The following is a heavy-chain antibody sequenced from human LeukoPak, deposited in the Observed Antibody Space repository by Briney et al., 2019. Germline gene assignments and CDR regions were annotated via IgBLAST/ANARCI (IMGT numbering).Heavy chain of an antibody. CDR3: ARLGGREDYGRSGVDY. CDR2: INHSGST. D-gene: IGHD3-3*01. J-gene: IGHJ4*02. V-gene: IGHV4-34*01. CDR1: GGSFSGYY. Sequence: SETLCLTCAVYGGSFSGYYWSWIRQPPGKGLEWIGEINHSGSTNYNPSLKSRVTISVDTSKNQFSLKLSSVTAADTAVYYCARLGGREDYGRSGVDYWGQGTLVTVSS.